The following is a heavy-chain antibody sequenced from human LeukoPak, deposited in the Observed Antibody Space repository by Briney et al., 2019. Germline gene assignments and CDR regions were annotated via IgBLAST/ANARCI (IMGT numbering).Heavy chain of an antibody. CDR1: GGSISSYY. V-gene: IGHV4-59*01. CDR2: IYYSGST. Sequence: SETLSLTCTVSGGSISSYYWSWIRQPPGKGLEWIGYIYYSGSTSYNPSPKSRVTISVDTSKNQFSLKLSSVTAADTAVYYCARGSVVRGICDYWGQGTLVTVSS. D-gene: IGHD3-10*01. J-gene: IGHJ4*02. CDR3: ARGSVVRGICDY.